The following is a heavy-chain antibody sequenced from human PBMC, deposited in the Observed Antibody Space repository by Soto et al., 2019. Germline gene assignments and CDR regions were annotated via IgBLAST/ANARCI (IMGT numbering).Heavy chain of an antibody. D-gene: IGHD4-17*01. V-gene: IGHV4-34*01. CDR3: DLFYGDYDSSHYGMDV. J-gene: IGHJ6*02. Sequence: SETLSLTCAVYGGSFSGYYWSWIRQPPGKGLEWIGEINHSGSTNYNPSLKSRVTISVDTSKNQFSLKLSSVTAADTAVYYCDLFYGDYDSSHYGMDVWGQGTTVTVSS. CDR1: GGSFSGYY. CDR2: INHSGST.